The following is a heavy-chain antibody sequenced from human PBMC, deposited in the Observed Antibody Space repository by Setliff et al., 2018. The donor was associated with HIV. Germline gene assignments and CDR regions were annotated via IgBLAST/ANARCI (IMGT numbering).Heavy chain of an antibody. CDR3: ARDASAPPLNWFDP. CDR1: GYTFTGYY. J-gene: IGHJ5*02. CDR2: MNPNSGHT. Sequence: ASVKVSCKASGYTFTGYYMHWVRQAPGQGLEWMGWMNPNSGHTGYAQKFQGRVTITADESTSTAYMELSSLRSEDTAVYYCARDASAPPLNWFDPWGQGTLVTVSS. V-gene: IGHV1-8*03.